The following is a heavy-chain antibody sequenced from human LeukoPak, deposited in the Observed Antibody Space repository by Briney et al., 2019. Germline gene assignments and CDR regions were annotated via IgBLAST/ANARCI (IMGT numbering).Heavy chain of an antibody. CDR2: ISGSGGST. J-gene: IGHJ4*02. D-gene: IGHD3-16*02. Sequence: PGGSLRLSCAASGFTFSSYAMSWVRQAPGRGLEWVSAISGSGGSTYYADSVKGRFTISRDNSKNTLYLQMNSLRAEDTAVYYCAKEGIMINVWGSYHWGQGTLVTVSS. CDR3: AKEGIMINVWGSYH. CDR1: GFTFSSYA. V-gene: IGHV3-23*01.